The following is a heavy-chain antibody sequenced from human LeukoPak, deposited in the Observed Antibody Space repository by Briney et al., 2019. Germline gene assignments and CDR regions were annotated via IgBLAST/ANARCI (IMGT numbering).Heavy chain of an antibody. D-gene: IGHD1-26*01. CDR1: GGSFRGYY. Sequence: SETLSLTCAVYGGSFRGYYWSWIRQPPGEGLEWIGEINHSGITNYNPSLKSRVTISVDTSKNQFSLKLSSVTAADTAVYYCARGFGGGSYYTYWGEGNLVTVSS. V-gene: IGHV4-34*01. CDR2: INHSGIT. J-gene: IGHJ4*02. CDR3: ARGFGGGSYYTY.